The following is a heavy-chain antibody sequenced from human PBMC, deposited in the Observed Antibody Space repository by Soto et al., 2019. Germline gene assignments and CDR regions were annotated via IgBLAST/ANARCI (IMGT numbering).Heavy chain of an antibody. CDR3: ARDYDSSGDRSFDI. D-gene: IGHD3-22*01. CDR1: GGSISIYY. J-gene: IGHJ3*02. Sequence: SXTLSLPCTLSGGSISIYYWSWIRQPPGKGLEWIGYIYYSGSTNYNPSLKSRVTISVDTSKNQFSLKLSSVTAADTAVYYCARDYDSSGDRSFDIWGQGTMVTVSS. CDR2: IYYSGST. V-gene: IGHV4-59*01.